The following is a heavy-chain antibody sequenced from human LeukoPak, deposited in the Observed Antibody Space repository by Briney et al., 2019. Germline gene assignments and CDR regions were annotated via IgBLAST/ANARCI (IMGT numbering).Heavy chain of an antibody. CDR3: ASEIIFGSFDY. J-gene: IGHJ4*02. V-gene: IGHV3-48*01. CDR2: ISSRSSTI. D-gene: IGHD3-3*01. Sequence: PGGSLRLSCATSGFTFSSSWMHWVRQAPGKGLVWVSYISSRSSTIYYADSVKGRFTISRDNSKNTLYLQMNSLRAEDTAVYYCASEIIFGSFDYWGQGTLVTVSS. CDR1: GFTFSSSW.